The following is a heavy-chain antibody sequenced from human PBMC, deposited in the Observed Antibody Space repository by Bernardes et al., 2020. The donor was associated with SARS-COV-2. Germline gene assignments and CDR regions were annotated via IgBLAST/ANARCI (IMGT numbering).Heavy chain of an antibody. D-gene: IGHD3-10*01. CDR3: AREYYGSGRTDAFDI. Sequence: GGSLRLSCAASGFTVSSNYMSWVRQAPGKGLEWVSVIYSGGSTYYADSVKGRFTISRDNSKNTLYLQMNSLRAEDTAVYYCAREYYGSGRTDAFDIWGQGTMVTVSS. J-gene: IGHJ3*02. V-gene: IGHV3-66*02. CDR1: GFTVSSNY. CDR2: IYSGGST.